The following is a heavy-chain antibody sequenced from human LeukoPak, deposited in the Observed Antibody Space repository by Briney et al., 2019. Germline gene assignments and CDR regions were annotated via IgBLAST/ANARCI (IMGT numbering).Heavy chain of an antibody. CDR1: GFTFSSYA. CDR3: ARAPRYSSSALRAFDI. D-gene: IGHD6-6*01. J-gene: IGHJ3*02. Sequence: GGSLRLSCAASGFTFSSYAMSWVRQAPGKGLEWVSAISGSGGSTYYADSVKGRFTISRDNSKNTLYLQMNSLRAEDTAVYYCARAPRYSSSALRAFDIWGQGTMVTVSS. V-gene: IGHV3-23*01. CDR2: ISGSGGST.